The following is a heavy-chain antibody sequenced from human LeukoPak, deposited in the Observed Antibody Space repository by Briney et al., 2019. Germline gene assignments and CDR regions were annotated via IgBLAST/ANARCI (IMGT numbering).Heavy chain of an antibody. D-gene: IGHD3-3*01. J-gene: IGHJ5*02. Sequence: SVKVSCMASGGTFSSYAISWVRQAPGQGLEWMGGIIPIFGTANYAQKFQGRVTITADESTGTAYMELSSLRSEDTAVYYCARETSIFGVVIPNWFDPWGQGTLVTVSS. CDR2: IIPIFGTA. V-gene: IGHV1-69*01. CDR1: GGTFSSYA. CDR3: ARETSIFGVVIPNWFDP.